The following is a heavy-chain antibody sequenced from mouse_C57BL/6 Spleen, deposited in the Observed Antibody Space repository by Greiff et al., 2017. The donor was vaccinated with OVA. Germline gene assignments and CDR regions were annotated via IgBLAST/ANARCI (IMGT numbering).Heavy chain of an antibody. V-gene: IGHV1-55*01. D-gene: IGHD2-5*01. J-gene: IGHJ4*01. CDR3: ARQRTYYSNYDAMDY. CDR1: GYTFTSYW. Sequence: QVQLQQPGAELVKPGASVKMSCKASGYTFTSYWITWVKQRPGPGLEWIGDIYPGSGSTNYNEKFKSKATLTVDTSSSTAYMQLSSLTSEDSAVYYCARQRTYYSNYDAMDYWGQGTSVTVSS. CDR2: IYPGSGST.